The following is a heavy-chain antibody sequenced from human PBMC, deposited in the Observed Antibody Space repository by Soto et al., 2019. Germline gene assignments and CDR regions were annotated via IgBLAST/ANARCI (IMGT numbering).Heavy chain of an antibody. J-gene: IGHJ6*02. CDR3: TSNYAYAEGYYWYGIDV. CDR2: ISSYGSDT. CDR1: GFTFSRYW. V-gene: IGHV3-74*01. D-gene: IGHD3-16*01. Sequence: PGGSLRLSCAASGFTFSRYWMHLVRQAQGKGLVWVSRISSYGSDTHYADSVKGRFTISRDNAKNTLYLQMNSLRADDTAVYYCTSNYAYAEGYYWYGIDVWGQGTTVTVS.